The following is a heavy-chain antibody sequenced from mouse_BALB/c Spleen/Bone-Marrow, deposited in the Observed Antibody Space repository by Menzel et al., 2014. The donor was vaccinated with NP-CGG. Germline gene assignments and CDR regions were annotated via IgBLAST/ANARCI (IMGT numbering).Heavy chain of an antibody. CDR1: GFDFSRYW. CDR3: ARRGYDGYWYFDV. CDR2: INPDSSTI. Sequence: EVNLQESGGGLVQPGGSLKLSCAASGFDFSRYWMSWVRQAPGKGLEWIGEINPDSSTINYTPSLKDKFIISRDNAKNTLYLQMSKVRSEDTALYYCARRGYDGYWYFDVWGAGTTVTVSS. J-gene: IGHJ1*01. V-gene: IGHV4-1*02. D-gene: IGHD2-3*01.